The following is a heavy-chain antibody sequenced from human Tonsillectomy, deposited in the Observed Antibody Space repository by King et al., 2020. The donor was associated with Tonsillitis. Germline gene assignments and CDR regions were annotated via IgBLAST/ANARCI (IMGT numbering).Heavy chain of an antibody. V-gene: IGHV3-43*02. CDR3: TKGHQPDYGGQSDAFDI. CDR1: GFTFDDYA. CDR2: ISGDGDSP. Sequence: VQLVESGGGVVQPGGSLRLSCAASGFTFDDYAMHWVRQTPGKGLEWVSLISGDGDSPYYADSVKGRFTISRDNSKNSLKLQMNSLRTEDTALYYCTKGHQPDYGGQSDAFDIWGQGTMVTVSS. J-gene: IGHJ3*02. D-gene: IGHD4-23*01.